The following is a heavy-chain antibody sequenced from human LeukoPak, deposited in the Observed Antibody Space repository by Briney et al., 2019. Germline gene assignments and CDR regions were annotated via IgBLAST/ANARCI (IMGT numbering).Heavy chain of an antibody. V-gene: IGHV4-59*01. D-gene: IGHD6-19*01. CDR1: GGSISGYS. CDR3: ARDTPSSGWYGRWGLDY. Sequence: SETLSLTCTVSGGSISGYSWSWIRQPPGKGLEWIAYIYYNGTSNYNPSLKSRVIISVDSSKNQFSLKLTSVTAADTAVYYCARDTPSSGWYGRWGLDYWGQGTLVTVSS. J-gene: IGHJ4*02. CDR2: IYYNGTS.